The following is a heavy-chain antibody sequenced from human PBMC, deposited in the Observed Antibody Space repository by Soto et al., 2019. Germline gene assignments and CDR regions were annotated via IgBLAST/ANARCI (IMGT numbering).Heavy chain of an antibody. CDR3: AKSVYSWNDGFFDY. D-gene: IGHD1-1*01. J-gene: IGHJ4*02. CDR1: GFTFSSYS. Sequence: PGGSLRLSCAASGFTFSSYSMNWVRQAPGKGLEWVSYISSSSNTYYADSVKGRFTISRDNSKNTLHLQMNSLRAEDTAVYYCAKSVYSWNDGFFDYWGQGTLVTVSS. V-gene: IGHV3-48*01. CDR2: ISSSSNT.